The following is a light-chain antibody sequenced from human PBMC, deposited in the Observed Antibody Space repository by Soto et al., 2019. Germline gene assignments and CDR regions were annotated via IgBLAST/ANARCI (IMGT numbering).Light chain of an antibody. J-gene: IGKJ5*01. V-gene: IGKV3-20*01. CDR3: QQYGSSPPIT. Sequence: EMVWTQSPGTLSLSPGERATLSCRASQSVSSSYLAWYQQKPGQAPRLLIYGASSRATGIPDRFSGSGSGTDFPLTISRLEPEDFAVYYCQQYGSSPPITFGQGTRLEIK. CDR1: QSVSSSY. CDR2: GAS.